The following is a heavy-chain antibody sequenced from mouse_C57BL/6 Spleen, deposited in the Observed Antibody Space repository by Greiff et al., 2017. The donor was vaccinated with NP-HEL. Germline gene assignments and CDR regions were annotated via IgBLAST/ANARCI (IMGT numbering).Heavy chain of an antibody. Sequence: QVQLQQSGAELVKPGASVKLSCKASGYTFTEYTIHWVKQRSGQGLEWIGWFYPGSGSIKYNEKFKDKATLTADKSSSTVYMELSRLTSEDSAVFFCARHEDKETPTVGAHFDYWGQGTTLTVSS. D-gene: IGHD1-1*01. CDR1: GYTFTEYT. CDR3: ARHEDKETPTVGAHFDY. J-gene: IGHJ2*01. V-gene: IGHV1-62-2*01. CDR2: FYPGSGSI.